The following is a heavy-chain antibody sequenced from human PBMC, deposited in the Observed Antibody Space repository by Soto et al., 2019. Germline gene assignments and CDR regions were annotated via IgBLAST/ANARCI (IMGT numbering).Heavy chain of an antibody. Sequence: EVQLVESGGGLVQPGGSLRLSCAASGFTFSSYSMNWVRQAPGKGLEWVSYISSSSSTIYYADSVKGRFTISRDNAKNSLYLQMNSRRDEDTAVYYCARETYVDYLNWFDPWGQGTLVTVSS. CDR3: ARETYVDYLNWFDP. CDR2: ISSSSSTI. V-gene: IGHV3-48*02. CDR1: GFTFSSYS. J-gene: IGHJ5*02. D-gene: IGHD4-17*01.